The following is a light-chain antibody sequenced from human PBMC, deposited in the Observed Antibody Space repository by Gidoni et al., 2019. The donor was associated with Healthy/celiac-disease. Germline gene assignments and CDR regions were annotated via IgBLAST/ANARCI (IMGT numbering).Light chain of an antibody. Sequence: EIVLTQSPATLSLSPGERATLSCRVSQSVSSYLAWYQQKPGQAPRLLIYDASNRATGIPARLSGSGSGADFTLTISSLEPEDFAVYYCQQRSNWPLTFGGGTKVEIK. J-gene: IGKJ4*01. V-gene: IGKV3-11*01. CDR2: DAS. CDR1: QSVSSY. CDR3: QQRSNWPLT.